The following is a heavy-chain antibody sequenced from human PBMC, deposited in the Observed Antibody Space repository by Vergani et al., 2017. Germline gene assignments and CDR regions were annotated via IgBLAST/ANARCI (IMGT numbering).Heavy chain of an antibody. J-gene: IGHJ4*02. CDR2: ISWNSGAV. CDR1: GITFWKFG. Sequence: EVDLVESGGGLSQPGGSLRLSCEASGITFWKFGMHWVRQGPGKGLEWVSGISWNSGAVDYADSVRGRFTIPRDNAKNSLFLEMNGLRAEDTAVYYCARDRGCATISCYFSGAFDYWGLGTLVSVSS. V-gene: IGHV3-9*01. CDR3: ARDRGCATISCYFSGAFDY. D-gene: IGHD2-2*01.